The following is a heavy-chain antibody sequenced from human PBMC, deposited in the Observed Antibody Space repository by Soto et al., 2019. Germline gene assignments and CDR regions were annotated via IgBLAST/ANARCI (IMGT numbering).Heavy chain of an antibody. Sequence: GASVKVSCKASGYTFTSYYMHWVRQAPRQGLEWMGIINPSCASTSYAQKFQGRVTMTRDTSISTAYMELSRLRSDDTAVYYCARERTIFAQDGMDVWGQGTTVTVSS. CDR3: ARERTIFAQDGMDV. J-gene: IGHJ6*02. D-gene: IGHD3-3*01. CDR1: GYTFTSYY. V-gene: IGHV1-46*01. CDR2: INPSCAST.